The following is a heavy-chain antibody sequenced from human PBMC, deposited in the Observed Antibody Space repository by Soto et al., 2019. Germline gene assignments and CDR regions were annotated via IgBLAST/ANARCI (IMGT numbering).Heavy chain of an antibody. J-gene: IGHJ4*02. Sequence: ASVKVSCKASGYTFTSYDINWVRQATGQGLEWMGWMNPNSGNTGYAQKFQGRVTMTRNTSISTAYMELSSLRSEDTAVYYCARDSPIGSTYSGYDGIDYWGQGTLVTVSS. CDR1: GYTFTSYD. V-gene: IGHV1-8*01. CDR3: ARDSPIGSTYSGYDGIDY. D-gene: IGHD5-12*01. CDR2: MNPNSGNT.